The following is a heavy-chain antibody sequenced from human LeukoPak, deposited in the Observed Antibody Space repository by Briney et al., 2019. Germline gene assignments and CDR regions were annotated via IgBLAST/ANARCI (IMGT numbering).Heavy chain of an antibody. V-gene: IGHV1-69*13. D-gene: IGHD2-2*02. CDR2: IIPIFGTA. Sequence: SVKVSCKASGGTFSSYAISWVRQAPGQGLEWMGRIIPIFGTANYAQKFQGRVTITADESTSTAYMELSSLRSEDTAVYYCARGRFVVPAAIADAFDIWGQGTMVTVSS. J-gene: IGHJ3*02. CDR1: GGTFSSYA. CDR3: ARGRFVVPAAIADAFDI.